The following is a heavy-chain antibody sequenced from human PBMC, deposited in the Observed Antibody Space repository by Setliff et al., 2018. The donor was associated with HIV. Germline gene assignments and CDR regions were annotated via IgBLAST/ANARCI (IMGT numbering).Heavy chain of an antibody. D-gene: IGHD3-16*01. CDR3: ANPPLKGHLGVGFDY. J-gene: IGHJ4*02. CDR2: INQDGSEK. CDR1: GGSFSGYY. V-gene: IGHV3-7*01. Sequence: PSETLSLTCAVYGGSFSGYYWSWIRQPPGKGLEWVANINQDGSEKYYVDSVKGRITISRDNAKNSLYLQMNSLRAEDTAVYYCANPPLKGHLGVGFDYWGQGTQVTVSS.